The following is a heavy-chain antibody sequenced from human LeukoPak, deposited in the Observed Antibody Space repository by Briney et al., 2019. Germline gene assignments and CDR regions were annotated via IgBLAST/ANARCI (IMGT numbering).Heavy chain of an antibody. CDR3: ARDNSVGETAWWFDP. Sequence: GASVKVSCKASGYSFTSYYMHWVRQAPGQGLEWMGFINPSGSSAAYAQKFQGRLTMTRDMFTSTDYMELTSLTSDDTAVYYCARDNSVGETAWWFDPWGQGTLVTDSS. CDR1: GYSFTSYY. J-gene: IGHJ5*02. D-gene: IGHD1-26*01. CDR2: INPSGSSA. V-gene: IGHV1-46*01.